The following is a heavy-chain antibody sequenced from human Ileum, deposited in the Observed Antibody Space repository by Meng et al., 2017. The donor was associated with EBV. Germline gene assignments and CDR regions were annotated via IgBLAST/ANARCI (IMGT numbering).Heavy chain of an antibody. D-gene: IGHD6-13*01. J-gene: IGHJ5*02. CDR1: GGPINISSYY. V-gene: IGHV4-39*01. CDR2: IYYSGRT. Sequence: QLQLQASGPVLVKPSGTLSFTWTVSGGPINISSYYWGWIRQPPGKGLEWMGSIYYSGRTYYNPSLKSRVTISVDTSKNQFSLKLSSVTAADTAVYYCARPIAAAGWFDPWGQGTLVTVSS. CDR3: ARPIAAAGWFDP.